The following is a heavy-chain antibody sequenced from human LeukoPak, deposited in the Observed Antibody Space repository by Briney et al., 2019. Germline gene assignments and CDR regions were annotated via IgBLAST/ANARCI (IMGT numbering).Heavy chain of an antibody. Sequence: PSETLSLTCAVYGGSFSGYYWSWIRQPPGKGLEWIGEINHSGSTNYNPSLKSRVTISVDTSKNQFSLELSSVTAADTAVYYCARVPDGVVVPAAIAAAWGQGTLVTVSS. CDR2: INHSGST. J-gene: IGHJ5*02. CDR1: GGSFSGYY. V-gene: IGHV4-34*01. D-gene: IGHD2-2*01. CDR3: ARVPDGVVVPAAIAAA.